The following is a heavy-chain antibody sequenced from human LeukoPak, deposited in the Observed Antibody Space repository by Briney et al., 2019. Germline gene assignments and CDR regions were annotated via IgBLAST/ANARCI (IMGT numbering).Heavy chain of an antibody. Sequence: SETLSLTCTVSGGSVRSGDFYWCWIRQHPGKGLEWIGYIHESGSTYYNPSLKSRSTISVDMSKNQFSLTLKSVTAADTAVYYCSRDRITGGGEHGMDVWGQGTTVTVSS. D-gene: IGHD3-10*01. CDR1: GGSVRSGDFY. V-gene: IGHV4-31*03. CDR3: SRDRITGGGEHGMDV. CDR2: IHESGST. J-gene: IGHJ6*02.